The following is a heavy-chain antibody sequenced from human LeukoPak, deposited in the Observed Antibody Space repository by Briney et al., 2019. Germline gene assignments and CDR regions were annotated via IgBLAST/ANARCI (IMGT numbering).Heavy chain of an antibody. Sequence: ASVKVSCKASGYTFTGYYMHWVRQAPGQGLEWMGWINPNSGGTNYAQKFQGRVTMTRDTSISTAYMELSRLRSDDTAVYYCARDDVGADFDYYYYMDVWGKGTTVTVSS. CDR2: INPNSGGT. CDR3: ARDDVGADFDYYYYMDV. D-gene: IGHD3-3*01. CDR1: GYTFTGYY. V-gene: IGHV1-2*02. J-gene: IGHJ6*03.